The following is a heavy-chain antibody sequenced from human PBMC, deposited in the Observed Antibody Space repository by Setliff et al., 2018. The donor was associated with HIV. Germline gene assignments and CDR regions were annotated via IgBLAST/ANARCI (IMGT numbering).Heavy chain of an antibody. CDR2: INVGKGDT. CDR1: GYTFTTYS. J-gene: IGHJ4*01. D-gene: IGHD3-10*01. Sequence: GASVKVSCKTSGYTFTTYSIHWVRQAPGQSLEWMGWINVGKGDTKYSQELQGRITLTTDTSANTAYMELSSLRSDDTAVYFCARGALLAVFDFDHWGHGTLVTVS. CDR3: ARGALLAVFDFDH. V-gene: IGHV1-3*01.